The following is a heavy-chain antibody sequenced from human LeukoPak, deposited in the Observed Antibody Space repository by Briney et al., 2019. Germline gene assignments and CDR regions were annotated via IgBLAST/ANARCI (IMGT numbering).Heavy chain of an antibody. Sequence: GASLRLSCAPSGFTFSSYAMSWVRQAPGKGLEWVSAISGSGGSTYYADSVKGRFTISRDNSKNPLYLQMNGLRAEDTAVYYCAKDKRYLFAPWGQGTLVTVYS. V-gene: IGHV3-23*01. CDR2: ISGSGGST. CDR3: AKDKRYLFAP. J-gene: IGHJ5*02. CDR1: GFTFSSYA. D-gene: IGHD3-9*01.